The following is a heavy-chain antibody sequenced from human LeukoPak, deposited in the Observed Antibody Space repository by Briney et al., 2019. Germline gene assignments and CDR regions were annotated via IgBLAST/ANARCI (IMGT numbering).Heavy chain of an antibody. CDR2: IYSGGST. CDR3: ARGGGVQGVISPREDY. CDR1: GFTVSSNY. V-gene: IGHV3-53*01. D-gene: IGHD3-10*01. Sequence: GGSLRLSCAASGFTVSSNYMSWVRQAPGKGLEWVSVIYSGGSTYYADSVKGRFTISRDNSKNTLYLQMNSLRAEDTAVYYCARGGGVQGVISPREDYWGQGNLVTVSS. J-gene: IGHJ4*02.